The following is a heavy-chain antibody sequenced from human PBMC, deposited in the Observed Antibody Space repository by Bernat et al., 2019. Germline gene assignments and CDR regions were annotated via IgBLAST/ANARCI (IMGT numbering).Heavy chain of an antibody. D-gene: IGHD6-19*01. J-gene: IGHJ4*02. Sequence: QLQLQESGPGLVKPSETLSLTCTVSGGSISSSSYYWGWIRQPPGKGLEWIGSIYYSGSTYYNPSLKSRVTISVDTSKNQFSLKRSSVTAADTAVYYCARGLSGWYEGGYFDYWGQGTLVTVSS. CDR1: GGSISSSSYY. CDR2: IYYSGST. CDR3: ARGLSGWYEGGYFDY. V-gene: IGHV4-39*01.